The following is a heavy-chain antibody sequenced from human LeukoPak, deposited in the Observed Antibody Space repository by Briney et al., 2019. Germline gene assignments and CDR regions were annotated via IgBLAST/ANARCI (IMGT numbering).Heavy chain of an antibody. CDR2: ISISGDST. J-gene: IGHJ4*02. CDR1: GFSFSSYA. D-gene: IGHD2-2*01. V-gene: IGHV3-23*01. Sequence: GGSLRLSCAASGFSFSSYAMSWVRQAPGKGLEWVSGISISGDSTNYADSVKGRFTISRDNSKNTLYLQMNSLRAEDTAVYYCAKFIVPAARYYFDYWGQGTLVTVSS. CDR3: AKFIVPAARYYFDY.